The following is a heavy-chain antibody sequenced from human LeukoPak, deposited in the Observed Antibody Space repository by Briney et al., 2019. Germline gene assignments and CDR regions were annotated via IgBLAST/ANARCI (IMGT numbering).Heavy chain of an antibody. D-gene: IGHD3-9*01. Sequence: GGSLRLSCAASGFTFSSYAMSWVRQAPGKGLECVSAISGSGGSTHYADSVKGRFTISRDNSKNTLYLQMNSLRAEDTAVYYCAKDLTLSPTYYDILTGYYANYYYYGMDVWGQGTTVTVSS. CDR2: ISGSGGST. CDR3: AKDLTLSPTYYDILTGYYANYYYYGMDV. J-gene: IGHJ6*02. V-gene: IGHV3-23*01. CDR1: GFTFSSYA.